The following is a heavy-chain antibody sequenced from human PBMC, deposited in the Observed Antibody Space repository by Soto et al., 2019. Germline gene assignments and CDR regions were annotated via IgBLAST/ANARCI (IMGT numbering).Heavy chain of an antibody. V-gene: IGHV4-59*01. CDR3: GRDLLATASARWYFYYGLDV. CDR1: VASFNSYY. CDR2: IFNSGTI. D-gene: IGHD3-3*02. J-gene: IGHJ6*02. Sequence: PSETLSITCSVFVASFNSYYWSWMRQSPGRGLEWMGHIFNSGTIHYNPSLKSRVTMSVDSSKNQVSLKMNSVTTADTAIYYCGRDLLATASARWYFYYGLDVWGQVTAVSVSS.